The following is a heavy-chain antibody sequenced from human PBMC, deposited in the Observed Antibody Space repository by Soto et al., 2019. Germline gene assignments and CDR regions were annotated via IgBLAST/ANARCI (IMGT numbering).Heavy chain of an antibody. V-gene: IGHV1-3*04. J-gene: IGHJ5*02. CDR1: GITYTTYA. Sequence: QVQLVQSGAEVKKPGASVKVSCKASGITYTTYAIQWVREAPGQGLEWMGWINTGNGNTRYSQRFQGRVTLTTDTSANTAYMDLSSLTSEDTAVYYCARAISGYVTWGQGTLITVSS. CDR3: ARAISGYVT. D-gene: IGHD5-12*01. CDR2: INTGNGNT.